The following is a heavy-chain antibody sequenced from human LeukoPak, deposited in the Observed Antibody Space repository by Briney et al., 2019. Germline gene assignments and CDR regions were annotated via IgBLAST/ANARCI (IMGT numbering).Heavy chain of an antibody. D-gene: IGHD6-6*01. V-gene: IGHV3-74*01. CDR3: TRAVTIATRSTGY. J-gene: IGHJ4*02. CDR2: INTDGSTI. CDR1: GFTFSSYW. Sequence: PGGSLRLSCAASGFTFSSYWMHWVRQAPGKGLVWVSRINTDGSTINYADSVKGRFTISRDNAKNTLYLQMNSLRAEDTAVYYCTRAVTIATRSTGYWGQGTLVTVSS.